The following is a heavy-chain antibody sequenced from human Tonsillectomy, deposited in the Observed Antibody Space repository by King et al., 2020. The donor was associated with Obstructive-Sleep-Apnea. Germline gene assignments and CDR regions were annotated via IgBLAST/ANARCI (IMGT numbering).Heavy chain of an antibody. V-gene: IGHV3-23*04. CDR1: GFTFSSYT. D-gene: IGHD5-18*01. J-gene: IGHJ4*02. CDR3: AKDQLWEKDY. CDR2: ISGTGVYT. Sequence: VQLVESGGGLIQPGGSLRLSCAASGFTFSSYTMSWVRQAPGKGLEGVSGISGTGVYTYYADSVKGRFTVSRDNSKNTLYLQMNRLRAEDTAIYYCAKDQLWEKDYWGQGTLVTVSS.